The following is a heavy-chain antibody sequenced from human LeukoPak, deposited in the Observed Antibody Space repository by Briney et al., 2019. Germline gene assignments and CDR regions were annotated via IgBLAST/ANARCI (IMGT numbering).Heavy chain of an antibody. CDR3: ARAMDTAMGPYFDY. CDR2: TSSDGNNQ. J-gene: IGHJ4*02. D-gene: IGHD5-18*01. V-gene: IGHV3-30*04. CDR1: GFTFSGYS. Sequence: GTSLRLSCAASGFTFSGYSMHWVRQAPGKGLNWVAFTSSDGNNQYYADSVKGRFIISRGNSKNTLYLQVNSLRPEDTAVYYSARAMDTAMGPYFDYWGQGILVTVSS.